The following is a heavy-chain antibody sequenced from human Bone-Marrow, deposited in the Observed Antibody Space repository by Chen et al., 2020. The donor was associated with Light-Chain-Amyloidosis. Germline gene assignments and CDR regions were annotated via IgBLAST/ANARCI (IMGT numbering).Heavy chain of an antibody. CDR3: ARWGLSTSRIDF. CDR2: ISTSGNYI. CDR1: GFTFSTYV. J-gene: IGHJ4*02. V-gene: IGHV3-21*06. D-gene: IGHD2-2*01. Sequence: EVHLVESGGGLVRPGGSLRLSCAASGFTFSTYVMNWVRQAPGKGLEWVSYISTSGNYISYADSVKGRFTISRDNIKSSVFLQMNSLTAGDTAVYFCARWGLSTSRIDFWGPGVLVTVSS.